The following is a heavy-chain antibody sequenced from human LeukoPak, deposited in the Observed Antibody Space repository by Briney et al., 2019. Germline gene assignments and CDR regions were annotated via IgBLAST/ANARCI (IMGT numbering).Heavy chain of an antibody. CDR2: ISWNSGSI. CDR3: AKDISVGGYYGSGSYLFDY. Sequence: SLRLSCAASGFTFDDYAMHWVRQAPGKGLEWVSGISWNSGSIGYADSVKGRFTISRDNAKNSLYLQMNSLRAEDTALYYCAKDISVGGYYGSGSYLFDYWGQGTLVTVSS. J-gene: IGHJ4*02. V-gene: IGHV3-9*01. D-gene: IGHD3-10*01. CDR1: GFTFDDYA.